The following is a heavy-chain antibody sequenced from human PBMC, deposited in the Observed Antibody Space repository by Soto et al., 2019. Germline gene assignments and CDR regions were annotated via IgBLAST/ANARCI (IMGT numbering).Heavy chain of an antibody. D-gene: IGHD3-16*02. CDR3: ARQSRLRVIAAFDI. Sequence: GASVKVSCKVSGYTLTELSMPWVRQAPGKGLEWMGGFDPEDGETIYAQKFQGRVTMTEDTSTTTAYMELSSLRSEDTAVYYCARQSRLRVIAAFDIWGQGTMVTVSS. V-gene: IGHV1-24*01. CDR2: FDPEDGET. J-gene: IGHJ3*02. CDR1: GYTLTELS.